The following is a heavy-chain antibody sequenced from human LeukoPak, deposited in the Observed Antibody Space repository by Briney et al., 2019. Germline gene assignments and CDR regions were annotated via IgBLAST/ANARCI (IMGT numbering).Heavy chain of an antibody. Sequence: ASVKVSCKASGYTFTSYAMHWVRQAPGQRLEWMGWINAGNGNTKYSQKFQGSVTITRDTSASTAYMELSSLRSEDTAVYYCARETYGSGSYYYWGQGTLVTVSS. D-gene: IGHD3-10*01. V-gene: IGHV1-3*01. CDR1: GYTFTSYA. CDR2: INAGNGNT. J-gene: IGHJ4*02. CDR3: ARETYGSGSYYY.